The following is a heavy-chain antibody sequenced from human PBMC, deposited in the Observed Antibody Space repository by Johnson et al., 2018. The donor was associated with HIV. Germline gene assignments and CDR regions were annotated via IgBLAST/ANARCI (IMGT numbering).Heavy chain of an antibody. CDR3: ARDPLPYYNCWRAYFHAFDI. CDR1: GFTFSDHW. CDR2: IKQDGSEK. J-gene: IGHJ3*02. V-gene: IGHV3-7*01. Sequence: VQLVESGGGLVQRGGSLRLSCDASGFTFSDHWMNWVRQAPGKGLEWVATIKQDGSEKSYVDSVKGRFTISRDNAKNSLYLQMNSLRAADTAVYYCARDPLPYYNCWRAYFHAFDIWGQGTMVTVSS. D-gene: IGHD3-3*01.